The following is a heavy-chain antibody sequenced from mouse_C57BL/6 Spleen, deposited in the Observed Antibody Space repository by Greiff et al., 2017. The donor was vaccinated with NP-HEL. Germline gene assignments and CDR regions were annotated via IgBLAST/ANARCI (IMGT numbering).Heavy chain of an antibody. V-gene: IGHV14-4*01. J-gene: IGHJ3*01. Sequence: EVQLQQSGAELVRPGASVKLSCTASGFNIKDDYMHWVKQRPEQGLEWIGWIDPENGDTEYASKFQGKATITADTSSNTAYLQLSSLTSEDTAVYYCTTHSSTFAYWGQGTLVTVSA. CDR2: IDPENGDT. CDR3: TTHSSTFAY. D-gene: IGHD1-1*01. CDR1: GFNIKDDY.